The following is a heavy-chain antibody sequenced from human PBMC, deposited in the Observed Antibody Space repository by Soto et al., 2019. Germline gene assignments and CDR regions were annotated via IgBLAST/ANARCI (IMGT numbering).Heavy chain of an antibody. CDR2: VYYNENT. J-gene: IGHJ5*01. Sequence: SETLSLTCSVSGASINNFAYYWGWIRQPPGKGLEWIGTVYYNENTYYNPSLKSRVAISVDTAKNQFSLNLRSVTAADTATYFCARRERYYGSPGWFDPWGQGTLVTVSS. CDR1: GASINNFAYY. V-gene: IGHV4-39*01. CDR3: ARRERYYGSPGWFDP. D-gene: IGHD3-10*01.